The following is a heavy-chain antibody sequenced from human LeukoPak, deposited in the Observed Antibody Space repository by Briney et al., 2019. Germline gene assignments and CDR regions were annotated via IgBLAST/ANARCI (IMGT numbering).Heavy chain of an antibody. D-gene: IGHD1-1*01. V-gene: IGHV4-4*07. CDR2: VYFSGTT. CDR1: GFSITSYY. Sequence: SETLSLTCNVSGFSITSYYWNWIRQPAGKGLEWIGRVYFSGTTMYNPSLTSRLTLSLDASKNQVSMRLTSVTAADTAVYYCARTPIYNLGWLDPWGQGTLVTVSS. CDR3: ARTPIYNLGWLDP. J-gene: IGHJ5*02.